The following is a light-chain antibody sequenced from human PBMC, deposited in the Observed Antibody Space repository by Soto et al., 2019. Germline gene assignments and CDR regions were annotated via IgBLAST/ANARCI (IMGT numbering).Light chain of an antibody. CDR1: QSISGW. V-gene: IGKV1-5*03. CDR3: QQYMTYPLT. J-gene: IGKJ4*01. Sequence: DIQMTQSPSTLSASVGERVDITCRASQSISGWLAWYQQKPGKAPKLLIYQATILESGVPSTFSGSGSGTEFTLTITSLRPDDIATYYCQQYMTYPLTFGGGTKLEIK. CDR2: QAT.